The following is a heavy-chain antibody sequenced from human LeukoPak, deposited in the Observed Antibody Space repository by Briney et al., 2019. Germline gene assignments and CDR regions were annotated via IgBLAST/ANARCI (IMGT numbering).Heavy chain of an antibody. CDR2: ISYDGSNK. CDR1: GFTFSSYG. V-gene: IGHV3-30*18. J-gene: IGHJ5*02. D-gene: IGHD6-13*01. CDR3: AKEGLSIAAAGGEIVH. Sequence: GGSLRLSCAASGFTFSSYGMHWVRQAPGKGLGWVAVISYDGSNKYYADSVKGRFTISRDNSKNTLYLQMNSLRAEDTAVYYCAKEGLSIAAAGGEIVHWGQGTLVTVSS.